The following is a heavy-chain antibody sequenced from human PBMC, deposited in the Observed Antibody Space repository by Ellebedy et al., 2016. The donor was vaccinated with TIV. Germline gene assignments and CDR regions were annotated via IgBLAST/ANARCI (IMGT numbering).Heavy chain of an antibody. CDR3: ARGPSDGTGYYYPH. J-gene: IGHJ4*02. Sequence: SETLSLXXGVSGESLSNSYWSWIRRPPGKGLEWIGRIYGYGDTRYNPSLQSRVTMSVDTSKNQISLKLNSVTGADTALYFCARGPSDGTGYYYPHWGQGTLVIVSS. V-gene: IGHV4-4*07. D-gene: IGHD3-22*01. CDR2: IYGYGDT. CDR1: GESLSNSY.